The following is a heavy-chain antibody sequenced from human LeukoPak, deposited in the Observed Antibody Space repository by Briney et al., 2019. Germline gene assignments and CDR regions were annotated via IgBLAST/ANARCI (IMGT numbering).Heavy chain of an antibody. V-gene: IGHV3-7*01. CDR1: GLTLSSYW. Sequence: GGSLRLSCATSGLTLSSYWMSWVRQAPGKGLEWVANIKQDGSEKYYVDSVEGRFTISRDNAKNSLYLQMNSLRAEDTAVYYCAREGYGPLDFWGQGTLVTVSS. CDR2: IKQDGSEK. J-gene: IGHJ4*02. D-gene: IGHD4-17*01. CDR3: AREGYGPLDF.